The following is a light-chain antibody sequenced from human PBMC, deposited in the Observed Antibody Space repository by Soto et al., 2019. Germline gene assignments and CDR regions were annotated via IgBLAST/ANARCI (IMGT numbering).Light chain of an antibody. CDR3: HSRA. CDR1: QTISRW. V-gene: IGKV1-5*01. J-gene: IGKJ5*01. Sequence: DIPMTQSPSTLSASVGDRVTLTCRASQTISRWLAWYQQKPGRAPKLLIYDASTLESGVPSRFSGSGSETDFTLTISRLQPDDFAPYFCHSRAFGHGRRLAIK. CDR2: DAS.